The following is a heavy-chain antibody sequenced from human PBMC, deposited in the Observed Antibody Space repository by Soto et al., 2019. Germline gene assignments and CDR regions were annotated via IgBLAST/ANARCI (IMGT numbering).Heavy chain of an antibody. CDR1: GFTFTSSA. CDR3: AKDGIVGTTTELDY. CDR2: IVVGSGNT. D-gene: IGHD1-26*01. V-gene: IGHV1-58*01. J-gene: IGHJ4*02. Sequence: SVKVSCKASGFTFTSSAVQWVRQARGQRLEWIGWIVVGSGNTNYAQKFQERVTITRDMSTSTAYMELNSLRAEDTAVYYCAKDGIVGTTTELDYWGQGTLVTVSS.